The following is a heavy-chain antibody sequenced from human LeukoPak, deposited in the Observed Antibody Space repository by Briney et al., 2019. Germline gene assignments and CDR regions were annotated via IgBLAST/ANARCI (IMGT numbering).Heavy chain of an antibody. D-gene: IGHD2-15*01. CDR1: GGSISSSSYY. CDR2: VYYTGST. V-gene: IGHV4-39*02. Sequence: SETLSLTCTVSGGSISSSSYYWTWTRQPPGTGLGWIGSVYYTGSTYYNPSLKSRVTISVDTSNKYFSLKLSSVTAADMAVYYCARTVVAATPSLDYWGQGTLVTVSS. J-gene: IGHJ4*02. CDR3: ARTVVAATPSLDY.